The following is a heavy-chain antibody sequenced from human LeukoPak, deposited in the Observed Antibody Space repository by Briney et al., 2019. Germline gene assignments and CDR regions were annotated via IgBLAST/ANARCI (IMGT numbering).Heavy chain of an antibody. CDR2: INHSGST. CDR3: ARGRGADYPGIAAAGPNWFDP. V-gene: IGHV4-34*01. Sequence: SETLSLTCAVYGGSFSGYYWSWIRQPPGKGLEWIGEINHSGSTNYNPSLKSRVTISVDTSKNQFSLKLSSVTAADTAVYYCARGRGADYPGIAAAGPNWFDPWGQGTLVTVSS. CDR1: GGSFSGYY. J-gene: IGHJ5*02. D-gene: IGHD6-13*01.